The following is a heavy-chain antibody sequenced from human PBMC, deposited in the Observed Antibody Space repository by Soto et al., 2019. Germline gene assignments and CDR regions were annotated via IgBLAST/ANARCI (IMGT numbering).Heavy chain of an antibody. Sequence: SQTLSLTCAISGASVSRNSAAWNWTSQSPSRGLEWLGRTYYRSKWYNDYAVSVKSRITINPDTSKNQFSLQLNSVTPEDTAVYYCAGTTEPYYMDVWGKGTTVTVSS. J-gene: IGHJ6*03. CDR3: AGTTEPYYMDV. CDR2: TYYRSKWYN. V-gene: IGHV6-1*01. CDR1: GASVSRNSAA. D-gene: IGHD1-1*01.